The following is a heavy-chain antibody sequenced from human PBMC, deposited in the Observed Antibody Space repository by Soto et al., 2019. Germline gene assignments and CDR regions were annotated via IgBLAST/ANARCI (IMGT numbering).Heavy chain of an antibody. CDR1: GGSVSSGDYY. J-gene: IGHJ4*02. D-gene: IGHD3-10*01. CDR2: IYYSGST. Sequence: QVQLQESGPGLVKPSQTLSLTCTVSGGSVSSGDYYWSWIRQPPGKGLEWIGYIYYSGSTYYNPSLKSRVTISVDTSKNQFSLKLSSVTAADTAMYYCARVKLLWFGELSYFDYWGQGTLVTVSS. V-gene: IGHV4-30-4*01. CDR3: ARVKLLWFGELSYFDY.